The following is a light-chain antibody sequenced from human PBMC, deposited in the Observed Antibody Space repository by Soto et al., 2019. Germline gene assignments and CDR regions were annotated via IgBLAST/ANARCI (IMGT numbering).Light chain of an antibody. Sequence: DIQMTQSPSSLSASVGDRVTITCRASQSISSYLNWYQQKPGKAPKLLIYAASSLQSGVPSRFSGSGSGTEFTLTISSLQPEDCAAYYCQQSYSTLWTFGQGTQVEIK. CDR2: AAS. J-gene: IGKJ1*01. V-gene: IGKV1-39*01. CDR3: QQSYSTLWT. CDR1: QSISSY.